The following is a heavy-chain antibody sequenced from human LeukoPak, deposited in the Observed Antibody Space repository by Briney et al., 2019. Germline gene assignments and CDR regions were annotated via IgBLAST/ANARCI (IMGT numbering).Heavy chain of an antibody. CDR2: IYYSGST. CDR3: ARHVRAITMVRGVIIRLDWFDP. CDR1: GGSISSSSYY. J-gene: IGHJ5*02. D-gene: IGHD3-10*01. V-gene: IGHV4-39*01. Sequence: SETLSLTCTVSGGSISSSSYYWGWIRQPPGKGLEWIGSIYYSGSTYYNPSLKSRVTISVDTSKNQFSLKLSSVTAADTAVYYCARHVRAITMVRGVIIRLDWFDPWGQGTLVTVSS.